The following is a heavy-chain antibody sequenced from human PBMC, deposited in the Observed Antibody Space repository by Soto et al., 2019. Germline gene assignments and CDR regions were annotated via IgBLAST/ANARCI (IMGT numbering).Heavy chain of an antibody. J-gene: IGHJ6*02. D-gene: IGHD6-19*01. CDR1: GGSISSGGYY. CDR2: IYYSGST. V-gene: IGHV4-31*03. CDR3: ARDLRAVAGPDGGGYYGMDV. Sequence: QAQLQESGPGLAKPSQTLSLTCTVSGGSISSGGYYWSWIRQHPGKGLEWIGYIYYSGSTYYNPSLQRRVTIAVDTSKNQFSLKLSSVTAADPAVYYCARDLRAVAGPDGGGYYGMDVWGQGTTFTVSS.